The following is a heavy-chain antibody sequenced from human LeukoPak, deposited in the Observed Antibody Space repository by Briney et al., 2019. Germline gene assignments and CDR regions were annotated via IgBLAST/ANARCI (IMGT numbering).Heavy chain of an antibody. CDR1: GFTFSRHG. CDR3: ARDRAWNYFDY. D-gene: IGHD3-3*01. V-gene: IGHV3-30*03. CDR2: ISNDGSRK. Sequence: GGSLRLSCAPSGFTFSRHGMHWVRQAPGKGLEWVAIISNDGSRKYYAHSVEGRFTISRDNSKNTLYLRMDSLRAEDTAVYYCARDRAWNYFDYWGQGTLVTVSS. J-gene: IGHJ4*02.